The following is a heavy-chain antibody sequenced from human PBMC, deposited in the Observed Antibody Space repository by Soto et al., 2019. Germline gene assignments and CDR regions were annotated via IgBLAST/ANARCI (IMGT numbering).Heavy chain of an antibody. Sequence: SETLSITCAVSGGSVSSSDWSWIRQQPRKALEWIGYIYYTGSAYYNPSLKSRVTMSLGTSRNKLSLQLNSVTAADTAVYYCARESAGSGKNNWFDPWAQGTLVTGSS. J-gene: IGHJ5*02. V-gene: IGHV4-59*02. D-gene: IGHD3-10*01. CDR2: IYYTGSA. CDR3: ARESAGSGKNNWFDP. CDR1: GGSVSSSD.